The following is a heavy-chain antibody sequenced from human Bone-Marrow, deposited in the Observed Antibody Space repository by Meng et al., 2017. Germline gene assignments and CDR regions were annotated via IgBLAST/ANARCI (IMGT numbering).Heavy chain of an antibody. J-gene: IGHJ2*01. CDR3: ARLPGGVYYDNSGYYPHPLSVPYWYFDL. CDR1: GYSFTSYW. V-gene: IGHV5-51*01. D-gene: IGHD3-22*01. CDR2: IYPVDSVT. Sequence: KVSCKGSGYSFTSYWIGWVRQMPGQGLEWMGIIYPVDSVTSYSPSFQGQVTISADKSISTAYLQWSSLKASDTALYYCARLPGGVYYDNSGYYPHPLSVPYWYFDLWGLGTLVTVSS.